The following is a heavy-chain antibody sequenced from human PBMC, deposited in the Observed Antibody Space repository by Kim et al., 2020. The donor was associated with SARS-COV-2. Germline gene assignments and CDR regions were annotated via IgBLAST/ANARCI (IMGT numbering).Heavy chain of an antibody. CDR1: GYTFTSYG. D-gene: IGHD5-12*01. Sequence: ASVKVSCKASGYTFTSYGISWVRQAPGQGLEWMGWISAYNGNTNYAQKLQGRVTMTTDTSTSTAYMELRSLRSDDTAVYYCARDRRWLRQKQGLDYWGQGTLVTVSS. J-gene: IGHJ4*02. V-gene: IGHV1-18*04. CDR3: ARDRRWLRQKQGLDY. CDR2: ISAYNGNT.